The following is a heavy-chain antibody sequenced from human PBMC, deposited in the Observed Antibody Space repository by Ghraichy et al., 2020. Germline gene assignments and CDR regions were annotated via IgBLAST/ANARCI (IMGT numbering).Heavy chain of an antibody. D-gene: IGHD7-27*01. CDR1: GFSFSSEW. V-gene: IGHV3-7*03. Sequence: GGSLRLSCKASGFSFSSEWMSRVRQAPGKGLEWLANIKLDGTDKYYVDSVKGRFSISRDNARNLLYLQLNSLRAEDTAVYYCARDFNWGFDYWGQGTLVTVSS. J-gene: IGHJ4*02. CDR3: ARDFNWGFDY. CDR2: IKLDGTDK.